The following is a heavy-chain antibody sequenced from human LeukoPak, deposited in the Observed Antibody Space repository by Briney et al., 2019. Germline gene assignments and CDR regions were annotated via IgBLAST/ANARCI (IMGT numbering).Heavy chain of an antibody. CDR3: ARDIKDFDWFEGYGMDV. V-gene: IGHV1-18*04. Sequence: ASVKVSCKASGYTLTSYGISWVRQAPGQGLEWMGWMSAYNGNTNYAQKLQGRVTMTTDTSTSTAYMELRSLRSDDTAVYYCARDIKDFDWFEGYGMDVWGKGTTVTVSS. J-gene: IGHJ6*04. D-gene: IGHD3-9*01. CDR2: MSAYNGNT. CDR1: GYTLTSYG.